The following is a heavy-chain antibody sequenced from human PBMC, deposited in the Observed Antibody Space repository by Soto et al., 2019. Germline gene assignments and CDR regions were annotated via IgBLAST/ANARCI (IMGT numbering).Heavy chain of an antibody. CDR3: ARGTYYDILTGYLSPQGRYYYGMDV. V-gene: IGHV1-69*13. J-gene: IGHJ6*02. CDR1: VGTFSSYA. CDR2: IIPIFGTA. D-gene: IGHD3-9*01. Sequence: GASMKVSCKASVGTFSSYAISWVRQAPGQGLEWMGGIIPIFGTANYAQKFQGRVTITADESTSTAYMELSSLRSEDTAVYYCARGTYYDILTGYLSPQGRYYYGMDVWGQGTTVTVSS.